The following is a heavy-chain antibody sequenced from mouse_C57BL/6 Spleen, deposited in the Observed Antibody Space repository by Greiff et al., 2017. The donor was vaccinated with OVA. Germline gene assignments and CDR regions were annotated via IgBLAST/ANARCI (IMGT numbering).Heavy chain of an antibody. D-gene: IGHD1-1*01. CDR3: ARGALITTVVATPFAY. J-gene: IGHJ3*01. CDR2: ISSGSSTI. Sequence: EVKLMESGGGLVKPGGSLKLSCAASGFTFSDYGMHWVRQAPEKGLEWVAYISSGSSTIYYADTVKGRFTISRDNAKNTLFLQMTSLRSEDTAMYYWARGALITTVVATPFAYWGQGTLVTVSA. CDR1: GFTFSDYG. V-gene: IGHV5-17*01.